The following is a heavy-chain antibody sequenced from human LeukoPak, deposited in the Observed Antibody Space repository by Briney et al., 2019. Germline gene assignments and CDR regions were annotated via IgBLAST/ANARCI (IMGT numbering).Heavy chain of an antibody. CDR3: ARGSSIAEVGGYFYYYGMDV. CDR2: IIPMFVSP. CDR1: GGTFSNYA. D-gene: IGHD6-13*01. V-gene: IGHV1-69*06. J-gene: IGHJ6*02. Sequence: SVKVSCKASGGTFSNYAISWVRQAPGHGLEWMGRIIPMFVSPNFAQKFQGRVTITADKSTRTAYMELSSLRSEDTAVYYCARGSSIAEVGGYFYYYGMDVWGQGTTVTVSS.